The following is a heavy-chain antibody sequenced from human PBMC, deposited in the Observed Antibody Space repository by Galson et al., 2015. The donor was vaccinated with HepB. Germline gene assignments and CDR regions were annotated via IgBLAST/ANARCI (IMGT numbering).Heavy chain of an antibody. CDR3: ARERGYYYDSSGFDY. Sequence: SVKVSCKASGGTFSSYAISWVRQAPGQGLEWMGGIIPIFGTANYAQKFQGRVTITADESTSTAYMELSSLRSEDTAVYYRARERGYYYDSSGFDYWGQGTLVTVSS. V-gene: IGHV1-69*13. J-gene: IGHJ4*02. CDR2: IIPIFGTA. CDR1: GGTFSSYA. D-gene: IGHD3-22*01.